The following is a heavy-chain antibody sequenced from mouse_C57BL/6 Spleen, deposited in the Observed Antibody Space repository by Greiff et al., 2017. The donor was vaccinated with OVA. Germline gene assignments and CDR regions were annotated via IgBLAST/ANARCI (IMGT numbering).Heavy chain of an antibody. Sequence: EVQVVESGAGLVKPGGSLKLSCAASGFTFSSYAMSWVRQTPEKRLEWVAYISSGGDYIYYADTVKGRFTISRDNARNTLYLQMSSLKSEDTAMYYCTREAVHFDYWGQGTTLTVSS. CDR1: GFTFSSYA. CDR3: TREAVHFDY. V-gene: IGHV5-9-1*02. J-gene: IGHJ2*01. CDR2: ISSGGDYI. D-gene: IGHD6-1*01.